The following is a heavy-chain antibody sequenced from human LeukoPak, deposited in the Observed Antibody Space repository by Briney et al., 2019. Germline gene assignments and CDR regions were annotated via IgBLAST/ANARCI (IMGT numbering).Heavy chain of an antibody. D-gene: IGHD3-9*01. Sequence: GGSLRLSCGASGFTFSSYSMNWVRQAPGKGLEWVSYIGGSSSPVDYADSVKGRFTMSRDNTKNSLYLQMNNLRAEDTAIYYCARDHDWAFDYWGQGSLVTVSS. J-gene: IGHJ4*02. CDR2: IGGSSSPV. V-gene: IGHV3-48*04. CDR1: GFTFSSYS. CDR3: ARDHDWAFDY.